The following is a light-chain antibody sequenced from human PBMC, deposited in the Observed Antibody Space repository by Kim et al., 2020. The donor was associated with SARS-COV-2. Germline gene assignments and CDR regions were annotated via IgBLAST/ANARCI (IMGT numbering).Light chain of an antibody. J-gene: IGKJ2*02. CDR1: QEFGSN. V-gene: IGKV3-15*01. CDR2: GTS. Sequence: PGATATPSWRARQEFGSNSACYRQTPGQAPRLFIDGTSTRATGIPARFSGSGSGTEFTHTISSLQSDDFAVYYCQQYNNWPLPWTFGQGTKREI. CDR3: QQYNNWPLPWT.